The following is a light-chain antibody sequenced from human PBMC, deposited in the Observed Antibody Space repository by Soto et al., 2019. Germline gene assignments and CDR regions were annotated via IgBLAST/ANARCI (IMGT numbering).Light chain of an antibody. J-gene: IGKJ4*01. CDR1: QDISNY. Sequence: DIQMTQSPSVMSASVGDRVTITCRASQDISNYLAWFQQKPGEVPKRLIYAASNLQSGVQSRFSGSGSGTEFTLTISSLQPEDFATYYCLQHISYPLTFGGGTRMDIK. CDR2: AAS. V-gene: IGKV1-17*03. CDR3: LQHISYPLT.